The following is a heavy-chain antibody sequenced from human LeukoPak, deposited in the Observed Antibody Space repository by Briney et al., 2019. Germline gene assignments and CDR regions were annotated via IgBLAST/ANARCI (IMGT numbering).Heavy chain of an antibody. CDR3: ARTSGRGGVDPGTSGYINY. J-gene: IGHJ4*01. Sequence: SETLSLTCTVSGGSISGRNYYWDWIRQPPGKGLEWIGSIYYSGSPYYKPSLESRVTMSVDTSKNQFSLKMSSVTAADTAVYYCARTSGRGGVDPGTSGYINYWGHGTLVTVSS. V-gene: IGHV4-39*01. CDR2: IYYSGSP. D-gene: IGHD3-22*01. CDR1: GGSISGRNYY.